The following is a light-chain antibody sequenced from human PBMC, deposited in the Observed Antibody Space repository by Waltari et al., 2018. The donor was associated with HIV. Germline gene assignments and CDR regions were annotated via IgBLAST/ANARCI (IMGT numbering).Light chain of an antibody. CDR2: EVS. CDR3: NSYTSISTWV. J-gene: IGLJ3*02. CDR1: SSDVGSYSY. V-gene: IGLV2-14*01. Sequence: QSALTQPASVSGSPGQSITISCTGSSSDVGSYSYVSWYQQHPGKAPKRMIYEVSNRPAGVSHRFSGSKSSNTASLTISGLQPEDEADYYCNSYTSISTWVFGGGTKLTVL.